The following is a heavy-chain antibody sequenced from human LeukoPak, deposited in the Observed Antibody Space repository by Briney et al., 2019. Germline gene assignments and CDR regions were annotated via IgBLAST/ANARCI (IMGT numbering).Heavy chain of an antibody. CDR1: GGSVSCGSYY. CDR3: ARDLLNEGNHLDY. Sequence: SETLSLTCTVSGGSVSCGSYYWSWIRQPPGKGLEWIGYIYYSGSTNYNPSLKSRVTISVDTSKNQFSLKLSSVTAADTAVYYCARDLLNEGNHLDYWGQGTLVTVSS. V-gene: IGHV4-61*01. J-gene: IGHJ4*02. CDR2: IYYSGST. D-gene: IGHD4-23*01.